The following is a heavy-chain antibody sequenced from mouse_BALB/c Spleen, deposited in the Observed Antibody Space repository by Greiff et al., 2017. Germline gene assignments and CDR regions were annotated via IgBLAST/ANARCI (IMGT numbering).Heavy chain of an antibody. D-gene: IGHD1-2*01. Sequence: DVMLVESGGGLVQPGGSLKLSCAASGFTFSSYTMSWVRQTPEKRLEWVAYISNGGGSTYYPDTVKGRFTISRDNAKNTLYLQMSSLKSEDTAMYYCARHKTTAKYYYAMDYWGQGTSVTVSS. J-gene: IGHJ4*01. V-gene: IGHV5-12-2*01. CDR2: ISNGGGST. CDR1: GFTFSSYT. CDR3: ARHKTTAKYYYAMDY.